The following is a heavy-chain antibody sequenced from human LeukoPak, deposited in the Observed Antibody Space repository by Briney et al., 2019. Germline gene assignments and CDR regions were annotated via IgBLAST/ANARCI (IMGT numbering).Heavy chain of an antibody. CDR1: GFTFSSYA. CDR3: ARDKAVAEHNWFDP. V-gene: IGHV3-30-3*01. Sequence: GGSLRLSCAASGFTFSSYAMHWVRQAPGKGLEWVAVISYDGSNKYYADSVKGRFTISRDNSKSTLYLQMNSLRAEDTAVYYCARDKAVAEHNWFDPWGRGTLVTVSS. CDR2: ISYDGSNK. D-gene: IGHD6-19*01. J-gene: IGHJ5*02.